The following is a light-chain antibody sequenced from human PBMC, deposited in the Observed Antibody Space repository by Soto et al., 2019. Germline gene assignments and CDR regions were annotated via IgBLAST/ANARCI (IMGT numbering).Light chain of an antibody. CDR1: QSISTY. V-gene: IGKV1-39*01. CDR2: AAS. J-gene: IGKJ4*01. Sequence: DIQMTQSPSSLSASVEDRVTITCRASQSISTYLNWYQQKPGKVPKLLIYAASSLQSGVPSRFSGSGSGTDFTLTISSLQPEDFATYYCQQTHTTFTFGGGTTVEIK. CDR3: QQTHTTFT.